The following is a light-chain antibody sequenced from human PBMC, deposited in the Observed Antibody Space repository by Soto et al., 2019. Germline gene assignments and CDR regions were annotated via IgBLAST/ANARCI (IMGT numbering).Light chain of an antibody. CDR3: QQSYSTPYT. J-gene: IGKJ5*01. CDR1: QSISSW. Sequence: DIQMTQSPSTLSASVGDRVTITCRASQSISSWLAWYQQKLGRAPRLLIYDASSLESGVPSRFSGSHSGTDFTLTISSLQPEDFATYYCQQSYSTPYTFGQGTRLEIK. CDR2: DAS. V-gene: IGKV1-5*01.